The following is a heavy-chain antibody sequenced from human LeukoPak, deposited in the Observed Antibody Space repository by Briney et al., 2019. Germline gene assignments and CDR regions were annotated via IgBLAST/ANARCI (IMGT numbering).Heavy chain of an antibody. D-gene: IGHD1-14*01. CDR2: ISSGSTYI. Sequence: GGSLRLSCAASGFSFSSYYVNWVRQAPGKGLEWVSCISSGSTYIYYAYSVRGRFAISRYNAKSSLYLQINSLRADDTAVYYCVRQNHGSFDYWGQGSMVTVSS. CDR3: VRQNHGSFDY. CDR1: GFSFSSYY. J-gene: IGHJ4*02. V-gene: IGHV3-21*04.